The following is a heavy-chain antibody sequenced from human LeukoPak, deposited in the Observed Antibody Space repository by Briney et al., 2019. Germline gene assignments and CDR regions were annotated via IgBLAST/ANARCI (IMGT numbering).Heavy chain of an antibody. J-gene: IGHJ3*02. CDR2: IIPIFGTA. Sequence: SVKVSCKVSGYTLTELSMHWVRQAPGQGLEWMGGIIPIFGTANYAQKFQGRVTITADESTSTAYMELSSLRSEDTAVYYCARDGLIVVGGARAFDIWGQGTMVTVSS. V-gene: IGHV1-69*13. CDR1: GYTLTELS. D-gene: IGHD2-15*01. CDR3: ARDGLIVVGGARAFDI.